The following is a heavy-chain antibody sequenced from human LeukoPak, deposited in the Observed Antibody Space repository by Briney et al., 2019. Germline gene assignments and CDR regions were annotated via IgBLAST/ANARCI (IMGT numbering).Heavy chain of an antibody. CDR2: ISGSGGST. Sequence: GGSLRLSCAVSGFSFSSYAMSWVRQAPGKGLEWGSAISGSGGSTYYADSVKGRFTISRDNSKNTLYLQMNSLRAEDTAVYYCARAPAMVRGVVSFDYWGQGTLVTVSS. J-gene: IGHJ4*02. CDR3: ARAPAMVRGVVSFDY. D-gene: IGHD3-10*01. V-gene: IGHV3-23*01. CDR1: GFSFSSYA.